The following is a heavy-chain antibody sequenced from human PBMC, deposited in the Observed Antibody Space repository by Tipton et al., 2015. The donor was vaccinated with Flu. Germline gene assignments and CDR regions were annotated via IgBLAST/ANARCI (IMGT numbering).Heavy chain of an antibody. Sequence: TLSLTCTVSGGSISSGGYYWSWIRQHPGKGLEWIGYIYYSGSTYYNPSLKSRVTISVDTSKNQFSLKLSSVTAADTAVYYCARDTTPNDYGDTGFDYWGQRTLVTVSS. J-gene: IGHJ4*02. V-gene: IGHV4-31*03. CDR2: IYYSGST. CDR1: GGSISSGGYY. CDR3: ARDTTPNDYGDTGFDY. D-gene: IGHD4-17*01.